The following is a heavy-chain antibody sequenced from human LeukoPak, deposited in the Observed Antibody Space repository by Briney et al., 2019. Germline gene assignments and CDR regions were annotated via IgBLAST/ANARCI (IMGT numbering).Heavy chain of an antibody. CDR2: IYTTGST. J-gene: IGHJ4*02. CDR1: GGSISYYF. Sequence: SDTLSLTCTVSGGSISYYFWSWIRQPAGKGPEWIGRIYTTGSTNYNPSLKSRVTMSVDTSKNQFSLKQSSVTAADTAEYYCARAGGNYYEGYFDYWGQGTLVTVSS. CDR3: ARAGGNYYEGYFDY. V-gene: IGHV4-4*07. D-gene: IGHD1-26*01.